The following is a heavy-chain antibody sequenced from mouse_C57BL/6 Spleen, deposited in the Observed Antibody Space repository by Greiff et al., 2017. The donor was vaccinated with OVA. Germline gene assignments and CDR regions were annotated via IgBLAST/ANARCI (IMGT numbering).Heavy chain of an antibody. CDR3: ARVYDYGGYAMDY. CDR1: GFSLTSYG. D-gene: IGHD2-4*01. CDR2: IWGVGST. J-gene: IGHJ4*01. Sequence: VQGVESGPGLVAPSQSLSITCTVSGFSLTSYGVDWVRQSPGKGLEWLGVIWGVGSTNYNSALKSRLSISKDNSKSQVFLKMNSLQTDDTAMYYCARVYDYGGYAMDYWGQGTSVTVSS. V-gene: IGHV2-6*01.